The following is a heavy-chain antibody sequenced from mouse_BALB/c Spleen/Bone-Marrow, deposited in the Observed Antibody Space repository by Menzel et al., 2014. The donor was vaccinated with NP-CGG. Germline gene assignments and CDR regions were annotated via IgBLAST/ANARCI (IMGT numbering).Heavy chain of an antibody. V-gene: IGHV5-12-2*01. CDR3: ARRAGAY. Sequence: EVQRVESGGGLVQPGGSLKLSCAASGFTFSSYTMSWVRQTPEKRLEWVAYLSNGGGSTYYPDTVKGRFTISRDNAKNTLYLQMSSLKSEDTAMYYSARRAGAYWGQGTLVTVSA. D-gene: IGHD3-3*01. CDR2: LSNGGGST. CDR1: GFTFSSYT. J-gene: IGHJ3*01.